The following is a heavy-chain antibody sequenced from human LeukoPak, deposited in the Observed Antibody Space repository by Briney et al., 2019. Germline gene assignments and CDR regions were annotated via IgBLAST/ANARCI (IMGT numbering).Heavy chain of an antibody. J-gene: IGHJ3*02. CDR3: ARDSGGEAFDI. CDR1: GLTFSRCG. Sequence: PGGSLRLSCAVSGLTFSRCGMHWVRQAPGKGLEWVSYISSSSSTIYYADSVKGRFTISRDNAKNSLYLQMNSLRAEDTAVYYCARDSGGEAFDIWGQGTMVTVSS. CDR2: ISSSSSTI. D-gene: IGHD4-23*01. V-gene: IGHV3-48*01.